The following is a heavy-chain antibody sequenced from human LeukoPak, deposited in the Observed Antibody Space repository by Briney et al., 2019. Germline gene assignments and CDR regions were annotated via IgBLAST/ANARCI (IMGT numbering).Heavy chain of an antibody. CDR2: ISLSGRT. CDR1: GGSISRTNW. Sequence: PSETLSLTCDVSGGSISRTNWWSWVRQCPGQGLEWIGEISLSGRTNYNPSLQSRVTMSLDESKNQLSLDLASVTAADTAVYYCSRESGAFSPFGYWGQGTLVTVHS. V-gene: IGHV4-4*02. J-gene: IGHJ4*02. D-gene: IGHD1-26*01. CDR3: SRESGAFSPFGY.